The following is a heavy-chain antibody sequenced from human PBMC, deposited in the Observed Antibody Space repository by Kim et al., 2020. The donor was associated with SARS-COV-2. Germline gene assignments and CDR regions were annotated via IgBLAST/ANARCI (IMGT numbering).Heavy chain of an antibody. J-gene: IGHJ6*02. Sequence: SETLSLTCTVSGGSISSSSYYWGWIRQPPGKGLEWIGSIYYSGSTYYNPSLKSRVTISVDTSKNQFSLKLSSVTAADTAVYYCASGPEMATITDYYYYGMDVWGQGTTVTVSS. CDR2: IYYSGST. V-gene: IGHV4-39*01. CDR3: ASGPEMATITDYYYYGMDV. D-gene: IGHD5-12*01. CDR1: GGSISSSSYY.